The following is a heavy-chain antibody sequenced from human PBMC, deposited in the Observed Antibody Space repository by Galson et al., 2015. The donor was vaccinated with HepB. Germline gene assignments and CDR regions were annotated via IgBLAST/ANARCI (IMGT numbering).Heavy chain of an antibody. V-gene: IGHV3-30-3*01. J-gene: IGHJ4*02. CDR3: ARAEAARLVPFDY. CDR1: GFTFSSYA. Sequence: SLRLSCAASGFTFSSYAMHWVRQAPGKGLEWVAVISYDGSNKYYADSVKGRFTISRDNSKNTLYLQMNSLRAEDTAVYYCARAEAARLVPFDYWGQGTLVTVSS. CDR2: ISYDGSNK. D-gene: IGHD6-13*01.